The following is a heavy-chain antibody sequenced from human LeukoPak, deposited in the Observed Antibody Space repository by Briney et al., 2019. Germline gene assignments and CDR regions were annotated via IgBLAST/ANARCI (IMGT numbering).Heavy chain of an antibody. CDR2: IYYSGST. J-gene: IGHJ4*02. D-gene: IGHD5-12*01. V-gene: IGHV4-59*01. CDR3: ARGGYSGYDPFDY. CDR1: GASISSYY. Sequence: KPSETLSLTCTVSGASISSYYWSWIRQPPGKGLEWIGYIYYSGSTKYNPYLKSRVTISVDTSKNQFSLKLSSVTAADTAVYYCARGGYSGYDPFDYWGQGTLVTVSS.